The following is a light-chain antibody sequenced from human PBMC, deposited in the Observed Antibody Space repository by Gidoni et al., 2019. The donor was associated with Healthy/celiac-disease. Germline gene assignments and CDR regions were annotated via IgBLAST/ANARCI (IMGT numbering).Light chain of an antibody. CDR3: MQALHTPGT. Sequence: DMVMTQSTLSLPVTPGEPASISCRSSQSLLHSNGYNYLDWYLQKPGQSPPLLIYLGSNRASGVPDRFSGSGSDTDFTLKISRVEAEDVGVYSCMQALHTPGTFGPGTKVDI. CDR2: LGS. V-gene: IGKV2-28*01. J-gene: IGKJ3*01. CDR1: QSLLHSNGYNY.